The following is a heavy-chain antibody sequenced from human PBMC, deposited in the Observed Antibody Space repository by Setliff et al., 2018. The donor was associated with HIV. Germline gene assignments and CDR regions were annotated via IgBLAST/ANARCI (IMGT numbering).Heavy chain of an antibody. J-gene: IGHJ2*01. CDR3: ARDRHSYYYDSSGYYNWYFDL. CDR1: GGSIRSGDYY. CDR2: IYTSGST. V-gene: IGHV4-61*09. D-gene: IGHD3-22*01. Sequence: SETLSLTCTVSGGSIRSGDYYWSWIRQPAGKGLEWIGHIYTSGSTNYNPSLKSRVTISVDTSKNQFSLKLSSVTAADTAVYYCARDRHSYYYDSSGYYNWYFDLWGRGTLVTVSS.